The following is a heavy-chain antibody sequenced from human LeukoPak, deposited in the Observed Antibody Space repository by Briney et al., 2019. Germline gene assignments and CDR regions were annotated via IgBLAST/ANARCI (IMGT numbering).Heavy chain of an antibody. J-gene: IGHJ6*03. CDR2: IYYSGST. V-gene: IGHV4-39*01. CDR1: GGSISSSSYY. CDR3: ARQCSSSWDPNHYYYMDV. D-gene: IGHD2-2*01. Sequence: SETLSLTCTVSGGSISSSSYYWGWIRQPPGKGLEWIGTIYYSGSTYYNPSLKSRVTISVDTSKNQFSLKLSSVTAADTAVYYCARQCSSSWDPNHYYYMDVWGKGTTVTVSS.